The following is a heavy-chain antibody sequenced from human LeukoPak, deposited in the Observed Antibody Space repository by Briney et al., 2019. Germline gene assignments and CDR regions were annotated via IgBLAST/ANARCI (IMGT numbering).Heavy chain of an antibody. D-gene: IGHD6-13*01. CDR3: AKVRVMSSSWSLFDY. J-gene: IGHJ4*02. V-gene: IGHV3-9*01. Sequence: SGRSLRLSCAASGFTFDDYAMHWVRQAPGKGLEWVSGISWNSGSIGYADSVKGRFTISRDNAKNSLYLQMSSLRAEDTALYYCAKVRVMSSSWSLFDYWGQGTLVTVSS. CDR2: ISWNSGSI. CDR1: GFTFDDYA.